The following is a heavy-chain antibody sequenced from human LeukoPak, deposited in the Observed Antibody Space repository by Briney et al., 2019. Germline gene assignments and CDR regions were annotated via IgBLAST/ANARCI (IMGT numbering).Heavy chain of an antibody. J-gene: IGHJ6*02. CDR2: INVGNGHT. Sequence: GASVKVSCKDSGYTFTSDTIHWVRQAPGQRLEWMGWINVGNGHTKYSQKFQDRVTITRDTSASTAEMELSSLRSEDTAVYYCATPAGSGYGDYYYFYGMDVWGQGTAVTVSS. CDR1: GYTFTSDT. CDR3: ATPAGSGYGDYYYFYGMDV. V-gene: IGHV1-3*01. D-gene: IGHD4-17*01.